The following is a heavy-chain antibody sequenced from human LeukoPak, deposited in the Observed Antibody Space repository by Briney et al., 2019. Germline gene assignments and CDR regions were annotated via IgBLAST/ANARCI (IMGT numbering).Heavy chain of an antibody. CDR1: GFSVNTNY. D-gene: IGHD3-10*01. J-gene: IGHJ3*02. Sequence: GGSLRLSCAASGFSVNTNYMTWVRQAPGKGLEWVSVLYSGGGAYYADSVKDRYTISRDYSQNTLLLQMNSLRAEDTALYYCARGKTSDDIIEDAFDIWGQGTMVAVSS. CDR3: ARGKTSDDIIEDAFDI. V-gene: IGHV3-66*01. CDR2: LYSGGGA.